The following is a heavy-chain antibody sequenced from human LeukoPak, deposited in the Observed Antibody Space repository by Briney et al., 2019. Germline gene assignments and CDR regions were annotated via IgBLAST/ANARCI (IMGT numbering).Heavy chain of an antibody. Sequence: MTSETLSLTCTVSGGSISSYYWSWIRLPPGKGLEWIGYIYYSGSTNYNPSLKSRVTISVDTSKNQFSLKLSSVTAADTAVYYCARASGSSGHYYYYMDVWGKGTTVTVSS. V-gene: IGHV4-59*01. D-gene: IGHD6-13*01. J-gene: IGHJ6*03. CDR3: ARASGSSGHYYYYMDV. CDR2: IYYSGST. CDR1: GGSISSYY.